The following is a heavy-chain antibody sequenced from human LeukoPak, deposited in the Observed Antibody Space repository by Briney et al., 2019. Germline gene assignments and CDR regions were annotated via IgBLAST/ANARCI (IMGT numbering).Heavy chain of an antibody. D-gene: IGHD6-13*01. CDR1: GYTFTSYA. CDR2: INPNSGGT. CDR3: ARDLISSSWTLFDY. Sequence: GASVKVSCKASGYTFTSYAMNWVRQAPGQGLEWMGWINPNSGGTNYAQKFQGWVTMTRDTSISTAYMELSRLRSDDTAVYYCARDLISSSWTLFDYWGQGTLVTVSS. J-gene: IGHJ4*02. V-gene: IGHV1-2*04.